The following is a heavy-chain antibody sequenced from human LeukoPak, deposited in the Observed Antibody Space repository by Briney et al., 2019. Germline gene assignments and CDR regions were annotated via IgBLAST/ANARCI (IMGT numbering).Heavy chain of an antibody. CDR1: GFTFSRYW. J-gene: IGHJ4*02. CDR2: IDSDGTNR. D-gene: IGHD2-15*01. Sequence: GGSLRLSCAASGFTFSRYWTHWVRQAPGKGLVWVSRIDSDGTNRDYADSVKGRFTIPRDNAKNTVYLQMNSLRDEDTAVYYCEGRANGLPEYWGQGSLVTVSS. CDR3: EGRANGLPEY. V-gene: IGHV3-74*01.